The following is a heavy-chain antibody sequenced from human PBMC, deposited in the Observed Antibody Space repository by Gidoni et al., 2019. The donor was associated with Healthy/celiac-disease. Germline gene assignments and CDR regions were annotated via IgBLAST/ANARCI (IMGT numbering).Heavy chain of an antibody. CDR3: AKSGTSVGATTYDY. Sequence: EVQLVESGGGLVQPGRSRRLSCRASGFPFDDYAMHWVRQAPGKGGEWVSGISWNSGSIGYADSVKGRFTISRDNAKNSLYLQMNSLRAEDTALYYCAKSGTSVGATTYDYWGQGTLVTVSS. J-gene: IGHJ4*02. D-gene: IGHD1-26*01. CDR1: GFPFDDYA. V-gene: IGHV3-9*01. CDR2: ISWNSGSI.